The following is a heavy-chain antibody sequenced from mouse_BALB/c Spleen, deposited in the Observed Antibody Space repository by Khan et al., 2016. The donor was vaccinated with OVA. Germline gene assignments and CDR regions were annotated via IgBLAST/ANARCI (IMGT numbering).Heavy chain of an antibody. J-gene: IGHJ1*01. CDR1: GISITSGNFR. CDR2: IYYSGTV. CDR3: ARDYGSLYWFFDV. Sequence: EVQLQELGPGLVKPSQTVSLTCTVTGISITSGNFRWSWLRQFLGNKLEWIGNIYYSGTVTYNPSLTSRTTITQDTSKNQFFLEMNSLTAEDTATYDCARDYGSLYWFFDVWGAGTTVTVSS. V-gene: IGHV3-5*02. D-gene: IGHD1-1*01.